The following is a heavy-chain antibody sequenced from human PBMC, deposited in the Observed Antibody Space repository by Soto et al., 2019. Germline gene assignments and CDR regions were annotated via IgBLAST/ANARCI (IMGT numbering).Heavy chain of an antibody. CDR1: GGSFSGYY. Sequence: PSETLSLTCAVYGGSFSGYYWSWIRQPPGKGLEWIGEINHSGSTNYNPSLKSRVTISVDTSKNQFSLKLSSVTAADTAVYYCASEERFYYDSSGYSPIHGYNWFDPWGQGTLVTVSS. V-gene: IGHV4-34*01. J-gene: IGHJ5*02. CDR3: ASEERFYYDSSGYSPIHGYNWFDP. CDR2: INHSGST. D-gene: IGHD3-22*01.